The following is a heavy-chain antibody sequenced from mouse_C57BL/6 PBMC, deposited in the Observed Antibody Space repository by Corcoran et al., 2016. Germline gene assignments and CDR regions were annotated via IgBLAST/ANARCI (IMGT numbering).Heavy chain of an antibody. V-gene: IGHV1-80*01. CDR2: IYPGDGDT. D-gene: IGHD2-3*01. Sequence: QVQLQQSGAELVKPGASVKISCKASGYAFSSYWMNWVKQRPGKGLEWIGQIYPGDGDTNYNGKFKGKATLTADKSSSTAYMQLSSLTSEDSAVYFCAPIYDGYYVWFAYWGQGTLVTVSA. J-gene: IGHJ3*01. CDR1: GYAFSSYW. CDR3: APIYDGYYVWFAY.